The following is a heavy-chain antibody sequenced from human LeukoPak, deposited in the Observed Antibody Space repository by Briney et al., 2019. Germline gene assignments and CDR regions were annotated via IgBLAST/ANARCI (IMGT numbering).Heavy chain of an antibody. Sequence: LPGGSLRLSCAPSGFTFSSSWMSWVRQARGKGLEWVANINQDGREKYYVDSVKGRFTISRDNAKNSLYLQMYSLRAEDTAVYYCAREKISGSLDYWGQGTLVTVSS. J-gene: IGHJ4*02. CDR2: INQDGREK. V-gene: IGHV3-7*01. CDR3: AREKISGSLDY. CDR1: GFTFSSSW. D-gene: IGHD1-26*01.